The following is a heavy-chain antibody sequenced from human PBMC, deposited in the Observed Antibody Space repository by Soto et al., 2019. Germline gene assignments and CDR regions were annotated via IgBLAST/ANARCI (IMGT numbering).Heavy chain of an antibody. CDR1: GYSFTDYH. D-gene: IGHD2-8*01. Sequence: ASVEVSCKASGYSFTDYHIHWVRQAPGQGLEWLGRINPKSGGTSTAQKFQGWVTMTTDTSISTASMELTRLTSDDTAIYYCARGDSTDCSNGVCSFFYNRDMDVWGQGTTVTVSS. J-gene: IGHJ6*02. CDR2: INPKSGGT. CDR3: ARGDSTDCSNGVCSFFYNRDMDV. V-gene: IGHV1-2*04.